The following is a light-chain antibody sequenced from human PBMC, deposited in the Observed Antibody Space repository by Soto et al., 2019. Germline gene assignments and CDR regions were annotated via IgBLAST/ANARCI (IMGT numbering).Light chain of an antibody. CDR1: QSISSSY. CDR3: QQYSSKFLT. CDR2: GAS. Sequence: EIVLTQSPGTLSLSPGDRTTISCRSSQSISSSYLAWYQQKPGQSPRLLVSGASSRATGIPERFRGSGSWTDFTLTISSLKPADFSLYACQQYSSKFLTLGQRTTVEIK. V-gene: IGKV3-20*01. J-gene: IGKJ1*01.